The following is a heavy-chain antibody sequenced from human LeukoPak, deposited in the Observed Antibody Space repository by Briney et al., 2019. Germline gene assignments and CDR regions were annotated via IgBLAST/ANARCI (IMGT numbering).Heavy chain of an antibody. CDR3: AREMTGYSSSAIDY. CDR2: ISSTSSTI. V-gene: IGHV3-48*01. D-gene: IGHD6-13*01. Sequence: GGSLRLSCAASGFTFSSYSMNWVRQAPGKGLEWISYISSTSSTIYYGDSVKGRFTISRDNAKNSLYLQMNSLRAEDTAVYYCAREMTGYSSSAIDYWGQGTLVTVFS. J-gene: IGHJ4*02. CDR1: GFTFSSYS.